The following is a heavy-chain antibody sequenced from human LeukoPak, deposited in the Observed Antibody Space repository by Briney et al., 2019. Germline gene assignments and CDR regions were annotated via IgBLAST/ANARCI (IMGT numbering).Heavy chain of an antibody. Sequence: SETLSLTCAVYGGSFSGYYWTWIRQPPGKGLEWIGEINQSGSTNYNPSLKSRVTISVDTSKNQFSLKVRSVTAADTAVYYCARGSRHTVVVTTRYYYYMDVWGKGTTVTVSS. V-gene: IGHV4-34*01. CDR2: INQSGST. CDR3: ARGSRHTVVVTTRYYYYMDV. CDR1: GGSFSGYY. D-gene: IGHD2-21*02. J-gene: IGHJ6*03.